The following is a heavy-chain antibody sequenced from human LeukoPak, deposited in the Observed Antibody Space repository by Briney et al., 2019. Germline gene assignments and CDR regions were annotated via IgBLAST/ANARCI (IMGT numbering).Heavy chain of an antibody. CDR2: ISSSSSYI. D-gene: IGHD5-12*01. CDR1: GFTFSSYS. V-gene: IGHV3-21*05. Sequence: GGSLRLSCAASGFTFSSYSMNWVRQAPGKGLEWVSYISSSSSYIYYADSVKGRFTISRDNAKNSLYLQMNSLRAEDTAVYYCAGSIVATQTFDYWGQGTLVTVSS. CDR3: AGSIVATQTFDY. J-gene: IGHJ4*02.